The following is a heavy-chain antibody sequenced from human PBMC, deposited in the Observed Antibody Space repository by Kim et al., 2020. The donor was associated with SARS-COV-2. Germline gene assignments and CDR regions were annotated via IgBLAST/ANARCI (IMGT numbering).Heavy chain of an antibody. D-gene: IGHD3-22*01. V-gene: IGHV3-30-3*01. CDR2: LSFDGRNK. Sequence: GGSLRLSCAASGLPFDNFAMNWVRPAPGKGLVGVAVLSFDGRNKAHADPVQGRFTISRDNSKSTLHLQMSSLSVEDTAIYYCARGNYYESVSLSDYY. CDR3: ARGNYYESVSLSDYY. CDR1: GLPFDNFA. J-gene: IGHJ6*03.